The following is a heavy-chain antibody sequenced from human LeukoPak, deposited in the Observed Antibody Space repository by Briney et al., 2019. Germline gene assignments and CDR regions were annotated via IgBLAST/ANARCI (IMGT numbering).Heavy chain of an antibody. CDR2: IYYSGST. Sequence: SSETVSLTCSVSGGSISSYYWSWIRQPPGKGLERIGYIYYSGSTNYNPSLKSRVTISIDTSKNQFSLKLSSVTAADTAVYYCARLMEKYYFDYWGQGTLVTVSS. D-gene: IGHD3-3*01. CDR3: ARLMEKYYFDY. CDR1: GGSISSYY. J-gene: IGHJ4*02. V-gene: IGHV4-59*08.